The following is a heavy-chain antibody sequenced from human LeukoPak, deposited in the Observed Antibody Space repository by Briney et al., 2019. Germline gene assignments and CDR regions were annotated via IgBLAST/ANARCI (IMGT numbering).Heavy chain of an antibody. D-gene: IGHD5-24*01. CDR1: GFTFSSYA. CDR2: MSYDGSNK. J-gene: IGHJ4*02. V-gene: IGHV3-30-3*01. CDR3: ARTPEGGYSEY. Sequence: GGSLRLSCAASGFTFSSYAMHWVRQAPGKGLEWVAVMSYDGSNKYYADSVKGRFTISRDNSKNTLYLQMNSLRAEDTAVYYCARTPEGGYSEYWGQGTLVTVSS.